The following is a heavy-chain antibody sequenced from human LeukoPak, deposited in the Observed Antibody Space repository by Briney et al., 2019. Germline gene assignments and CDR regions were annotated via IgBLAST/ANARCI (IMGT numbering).Heavy chain of an antibody. V-gene: IGHV3-33*08. CDR3: ARAFDTSWDYYYMDV. J-gene: IGHJ6*03. CDR1: GFTFSNFG. Sequence: GGPLRLSCAASGFTFSNFGMHWVRQAPGKGLEWVAVLWNGGSDKYYADSVKGRFTISRDNSNNTLYLQMNGLRADDTAVYYCARAFDTSWDYYYMDVWGKGTTVTVFS. D-gene: IGHD2-2*01. CDR2: LWNGGSDK.